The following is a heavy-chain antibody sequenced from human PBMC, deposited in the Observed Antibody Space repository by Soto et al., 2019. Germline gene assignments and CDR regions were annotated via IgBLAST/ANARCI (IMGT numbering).Heavy chain of an antibody. V-gene: IGHV1-69*01. CDR3: ARDSHDYIWGSYRNGMDV. D-gene: IGHD3-16*02. J-gene: IGHJ6*02. CDR1: GNTFSKYA. Sequence: QVQLVQSAAEVKKPGSSVKVSCKASGNTFSKYAISWVRQAPGQGLEWMGGLIPILGTAKYAQKFQGRVTITADESTRTAYMELSSVRFEDTAVYYCARDSHDYIWGSYRNGMDVWGQGTTVSVSS. CDR2: LIPILGTA.